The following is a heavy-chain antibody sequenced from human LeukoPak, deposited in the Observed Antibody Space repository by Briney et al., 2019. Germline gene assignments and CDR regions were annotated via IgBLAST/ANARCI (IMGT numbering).Heavy chain of an antibody. J-gene: IGHJ4*02. D-gene: IGHD3-22*01. CDR1: GDSVSSGSYY. V-gene: IGHV4-61*01. CDR2: IYYSETT. Sequence: PSETLSLTCTVSGDSVSSGSYYWSWIRQPPGKGLEWIGYIYYSETTNYNPSLRRRATISVDTSKNQFSLKLNSVTAAATAVYYCAKCGYYYFQYYFGHWGQGTLVTVSP. CDR3: AKCGYYYFQYYFGH.